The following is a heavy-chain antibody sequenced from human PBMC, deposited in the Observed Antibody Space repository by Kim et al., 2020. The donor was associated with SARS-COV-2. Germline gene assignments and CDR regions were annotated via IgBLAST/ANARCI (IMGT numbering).Heavy chain of an antibody. CDR3: ARHQADYVPGVY. D-gene: IGHD3-16*01. V-gene: IGHV1-3*01. J-gene: IGHJ4*02. Sequence: SQRFQGRVTFTRDTSARTAYMELNSLTSEDTAVYYCARHQADYVPGVYWGQGTLVTVSS.